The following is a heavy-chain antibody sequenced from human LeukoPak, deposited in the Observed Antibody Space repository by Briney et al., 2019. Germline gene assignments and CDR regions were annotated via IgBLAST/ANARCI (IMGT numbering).Heavy chain of an antibody. CDR2: IYSDGNT. Sequence: GGSLRLSCAASGVTVSSDYMSWVRQAPGKGLEWVSVIYSDGNTYYADSVEGRFTISRDNSKNTLFLQMASLRTEDTAIYYCASRMTFGGQGTLVTVSS. D-gene: IGHD2/OR15-2a*01. J-gene: IGHJ4*02. CDR3: ASRMTF. V-gene: IGHV3-53*05. CDR1: GVTVSSDY.